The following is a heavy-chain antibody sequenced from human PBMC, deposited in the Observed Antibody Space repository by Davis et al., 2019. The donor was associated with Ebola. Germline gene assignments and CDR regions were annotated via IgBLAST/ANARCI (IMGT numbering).Heavy chain of an antibody. CDR2: TSNSRSI. CDR1: GASVSSNSYY. Sequence: SETLSLTCTVSGASVSSNSYYWNWIRQPPGKGLEWIGYTSNSRSIDYNPSLKSRVTISLDTSRNQLSLRLTSVTAADTAVYYCARFRTVATGFDFWGQGALVSVSS. V-gene: IGHV4-61*01. CDR3: ARFRTVATGFDF. D-gene: IGHD5-12*01. J-gene: IGHJ4*02.